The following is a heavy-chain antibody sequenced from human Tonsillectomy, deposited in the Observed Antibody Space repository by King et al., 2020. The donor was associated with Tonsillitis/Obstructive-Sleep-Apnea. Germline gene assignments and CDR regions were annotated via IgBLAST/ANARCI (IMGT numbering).Heavy chain of an antibody. V-gene: IGHV3-49*04. CDR1: GFSLDDYG. Sequence: VQLVESGGGLVQPGRSLRLSCTGFGFSLDDYGMSWVRQAPGKGLEWVGFIRSKAYGGTTEYAASVKGRFTISRDEYSSIAYLQMNSLKTGDAAVYHCTGAVPAVTAYYFDNWGQGTLVTVSS. D-gene: IGHD2-2*01. CDR2: IRSKAYGGTT. CDR3: TGAVPAVTAYYFDN. J-gene: IGHJ4*02.